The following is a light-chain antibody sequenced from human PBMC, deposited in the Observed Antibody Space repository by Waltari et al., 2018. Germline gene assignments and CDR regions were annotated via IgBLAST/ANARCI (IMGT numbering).Light chain of an antibody. CDR1: TSDVGSYNL. J-gene: IGLJ1*01. Sequence: QSALTQPASVSGSPGQSITISCTGTTSDVGSYNLVTWYHQHPGKAPKLLIYDVNKRPSGISSRFSGSKSGNTASLTIAGLQAEDEADYYCCSCAPNSLCVFGIGTKVTVL. V-gene: IGLV2-23*02. CDR2: DVN. CDR3: CSCAPNSLCV.